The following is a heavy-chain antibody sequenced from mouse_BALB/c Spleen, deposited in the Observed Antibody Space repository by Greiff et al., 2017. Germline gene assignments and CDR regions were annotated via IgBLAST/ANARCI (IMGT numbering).Heavy chain of an antibody. CDR1: GFTFSSFG. J-gene: IGHJ2*01. CDR3: ARRDYYGSSLDY. Sequence: EVQLQESGGGLVQPGGSRKLSCAASGFTFSSFGMHWVRQAPEKGLEWVAYISSGSSTIYYADTVKGRFTISRDNPKNTLFLQMTSLRSEDTAMYYCARRDYYGSSLDYWGQGTTLTVSS. CDR2: ISSGSSTI. V-gene: IGHV5-17*02. D-gene: IGHD1-1*01.